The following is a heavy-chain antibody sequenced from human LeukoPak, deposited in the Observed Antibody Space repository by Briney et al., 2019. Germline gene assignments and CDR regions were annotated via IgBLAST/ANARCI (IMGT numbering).Heavy chain of an antibody. V-gene: IGHV4-61*08. CDR2: IYYSGST. J-gene: IGHJ4*02. CDR1: GGSISSGGYY. D-gene: IGHD2-15*01. CDR3: ARAGFRSPAAFDY. Sequence: KASQTLPLTCTVSGGSISSGGYYWSWIRQPPGKGLEWIGYIYYSGSTNYNPSLKSRVTISVDTSKNQFSLKLSSVTAADTAVYYCARAGFRSPAAFDYWGQGTLVTVSS.